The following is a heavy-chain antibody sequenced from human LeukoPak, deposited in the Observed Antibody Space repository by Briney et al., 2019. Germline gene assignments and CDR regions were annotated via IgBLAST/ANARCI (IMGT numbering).Heavy chain of an antibody. V-gene: IGHV4-39*01. Sequence: SETLSLTCTVSGGSISSSSFHWGWIRQPPGKGLEWIGTIYYSGGTYYNPSLKSRVTISRDTSTNQFSLKLRSVTAADTAVYYCVRRSSWYFDYWGQGTLVTVSS. J-gene: IGHJ4*02. CDR2: IYYSGGT. CDR3: VRRSSWYFDY. CDR1: GGSISSSSFH. D-gene: IGHD3-10*01.